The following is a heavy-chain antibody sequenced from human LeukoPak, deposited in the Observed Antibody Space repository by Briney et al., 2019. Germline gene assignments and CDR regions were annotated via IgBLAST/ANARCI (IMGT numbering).Heavy chain of an antibody. CDR3: ASGVVVPAAIGLYFDY. D-gene: IGHD2-2*02. V-gene: IGHV4-39*01. Sequence: PSQTLSLTCTVSGGSLSSSSYYWGWIRQPPGKGLEWVGSIYYSGSTYYNPPLKSRVTISVDTSKNQFSLKLSSVTAADTAVYYCASGVVVPAAIGLYFDYWGQGTLVTVSS. J-gene: IGHJ4*02. CDR2: IYYSGST. CDR1: GGSLSSSSYY.